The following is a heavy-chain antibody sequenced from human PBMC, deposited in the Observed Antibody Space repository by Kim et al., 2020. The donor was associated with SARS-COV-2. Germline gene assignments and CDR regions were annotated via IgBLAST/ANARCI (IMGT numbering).Heavy chain of an antibody. Sequence: YADSLKGRFTISSDNSKHSLYLQMNSLRTEDTALSYCALGPPPFYGMAVWGQGATVTVSS. CDR3: ALGPPPFYGMAV. D-gene: IGHD3-10*01. V-gene: IGHV3-43*01. J-gene: IGHJ6*02.